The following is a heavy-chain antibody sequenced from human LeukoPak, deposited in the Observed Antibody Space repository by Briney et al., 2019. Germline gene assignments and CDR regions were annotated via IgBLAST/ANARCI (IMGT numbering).Heavy chain of an antibody. V-gene: IGHV3-7*01. CDR2: IKEDESAK. D-gene: IGHD1-26*01. CDR3: ARDVGGRFDY. J-gene: IGHJ4*02. CDR1: GFPFRSYW. Sequence: TGGSLRLSRAASGFPFRSYWMAWVRQAPGKGLEWVANIKEDESAKHQADSVKGRFTISRDNAQNSVYLQMSSLRGEDTAVYYCARDVGGRFDYWGRGTLVTVSS.